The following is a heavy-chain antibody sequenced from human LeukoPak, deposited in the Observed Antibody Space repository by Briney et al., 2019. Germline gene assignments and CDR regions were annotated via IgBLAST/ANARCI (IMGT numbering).Heavy chain of an antibody. J-gene: IGHJ3*02. CDR3: ASQYSSGWYSYLGAFDI. Sequence: GGSLRLSCAASGFTFSSYSMNWVRQAPGKGLEWVSYISSSSSTIYYADSVKGRFTISRDNAKNSLYLQMNSLRAEDTAVYYCASQYSSGWYSYLGAFDIWGQGTMVTVSS. V-gene: IGHV3-48*01. CDR2: ISSSSSTI. CDR1: GFTFSSYS. D-gene: IGHD6-19*01.